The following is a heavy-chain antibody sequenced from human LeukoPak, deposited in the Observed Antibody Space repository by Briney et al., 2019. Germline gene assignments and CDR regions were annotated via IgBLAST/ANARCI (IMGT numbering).Heavy chain of an antibody. Sequence: NPSETLSLTCTVSGGSISSSSYYWGWIRQPPGKGLEWIGSIYYSGSTYYNPSLKSRVTISVDTSKNQFSLKLSSVTAADTAVYYCARLAVAGTPDDYWGQGTLVTVSS. V-gene: IGHV4-39*01. J-gene: IGHJ4*02. CDR1: GGSISSSSYY. CDR3: ARLAVAGTPDDY. CDR2: IYYSGST. D-gene: IGHD6-19*01.